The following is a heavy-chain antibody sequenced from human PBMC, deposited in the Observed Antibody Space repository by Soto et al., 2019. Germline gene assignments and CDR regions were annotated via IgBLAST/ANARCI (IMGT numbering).Heavy chain of an antibody. J-gene: IGHJ5*02. CDR3: ARVGGINWFDP. CDR2: IYYGGST. D-gene: IGHD1-20*01. CDR1: GGSISSGGYY. V-gene: IGHV4-31*03. Sequence: SETLSLTCTVSGGSISSGGYYWSWIRQHPGKGLEWIGYIYYGGSTYYNPSLKSRVTISVDTSKNQFSLKLSSVTAADTAVYYCARVGGINWFDPWGQGTLVTVSS.